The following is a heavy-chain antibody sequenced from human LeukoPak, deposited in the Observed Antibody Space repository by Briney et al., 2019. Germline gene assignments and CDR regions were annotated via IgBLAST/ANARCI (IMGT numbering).Heavy chain of an antibody. CDR3: AKESSSYTYYFDY. V-gene: IGHV3-30*07. CDR2: ISYDGSNK. D-gene: IGHD6-6*01. J-gene: IGHJ4*02. Sequence: GRSLRLSCAASGFTFSSYAMHWVRQAPGKGLEWVAVISYDGSNKYYADSVKGRFTISRDNSKNTLYLQMNSLRAEDTAVYYCAKESSSYTYYFDYWGQGTLVTVSS. CDR1: GFTFSSYA.